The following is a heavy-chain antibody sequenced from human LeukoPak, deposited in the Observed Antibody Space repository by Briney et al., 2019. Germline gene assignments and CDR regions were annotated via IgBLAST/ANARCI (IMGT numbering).Heavy chain of an antibody. J-gene: IGHJ4*02. CDR1: GYTFTNYY. Sequence: ASVKVSCKASGYTFTNYYMHWVRQSPGQGLEWMGIINPSGGSTSYAQKFQGRVTMTRDTSTSTVYMELSSLRSEDTAVYYCARSPITFGGVKTPDYWGQGTLVTVSS. CDR3: ARSPITFGGVKTPDY. V-gene: IGHV1-46*01. D-gene: IGHD3-16*01. CDR2: INPSGGST.